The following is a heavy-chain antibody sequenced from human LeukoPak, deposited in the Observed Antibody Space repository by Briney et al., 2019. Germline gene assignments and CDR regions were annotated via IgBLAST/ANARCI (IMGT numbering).Heavy chain of an antibody. CDR1: GFTFSSYS. CDR3: ARDTTGSGSYYLPAYYYYYGMDV. Sequence: GGSLRLSCAASGFTFSSYSMNWVRQAPGKGLEWVSYISSSSSTIYYADSVKGRFTISRDNSKNTLYLQMNSLRAEDTAVYYCARDTTGSGSYYLPAYYYYYGMDVWGQGTTVTVSS. V-gene: IGHV3-48*01. CDR2: ISSSSSTI. J-gene: IGHJ6*02. D-gene: IGHD3-10*01.